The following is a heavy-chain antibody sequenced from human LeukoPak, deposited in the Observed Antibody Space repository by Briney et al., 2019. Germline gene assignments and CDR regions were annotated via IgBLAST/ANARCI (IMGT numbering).Heavy chain of an antibody. CDR3: ARSRLGYSNFDF. J-gene: IGHJ4*02. Sequence: GGSLRLSCAASGFSVTSNYMNWVRQAPGKGLEWVSVIYGGGGTDYADSVKGRLTISRDTSTNTVYLQMNSLRAEDTAVYYCARSRLGYSNFDFWGQGALVTVSS. V-gene: IGHV3-53*01. CDR2: IYGGGGT. D-gene: IGHD4-11*01. CDR1: GFSVTSNY.